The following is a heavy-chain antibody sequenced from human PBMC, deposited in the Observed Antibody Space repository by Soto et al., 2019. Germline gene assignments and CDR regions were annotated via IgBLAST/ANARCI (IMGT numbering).Heavy chain of an antibody. J-gene: IGHJ2*01. CDR2: IGAIVYNDAT. CDR1: GFTLDNHA. Sequence: QLQVVQSDVEVKRPGASVRISCKASGFTLDNHAMTWVRQAPGKGLERMGWIGAIVYNDATNYAWKFQGRLTMARDTSPNTVYMELSSLRSDDTAVYYCARGTKGAGGWYFDIWGRGTLVVVSS. D-gene: IGHD1-26*01. V-gene: IGHV1-18*01. CDR3: ARGTKGAGGWYFDI.